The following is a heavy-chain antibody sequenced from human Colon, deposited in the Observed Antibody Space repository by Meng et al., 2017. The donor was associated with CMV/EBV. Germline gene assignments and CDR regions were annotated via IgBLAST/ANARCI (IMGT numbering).Heavy chain of an antibody. CDR2: ITTDNGKT. CDR3: ARGVVDVRMAQTTWFDP. V-gene: IGHV1-18*01. CDR1: GYTFTSYG. D-gene: IGHD2-15*01. J-gene: IGHJ5*02. Sequence: ASVKVSCKTSGYTFTSYGISWVRQAPGQGLEWMGWITTDNGKTKYAQKLQGRVTMTRDTSTSTVYLEVSSLRSEDTAVYYCARGVVDVRMAQTTWFDPWGQGTQVTVSS.